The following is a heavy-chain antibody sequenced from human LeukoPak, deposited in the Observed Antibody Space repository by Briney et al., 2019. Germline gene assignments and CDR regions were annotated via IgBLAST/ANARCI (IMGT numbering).Heavy chain of an antibody. CDR2: IHTSGST. J-gene: IGHJ4*02. CDR3: AREGCSGGSCYHDY. CDR1: GDSISSGSNY. V-gene: IGHV4-61*02. D-gene: IGHD2-15*01. Sequence: SQTLSLTCSVSGDSISSGSNYWSWIRQPAGKGLEWIGRIHTSGSTNYNLSLKSRVTISGDTSKNQFSLKLSSVTAADTAVYYCAREGCSGGSCYHDYWGQGTLVTVSS.